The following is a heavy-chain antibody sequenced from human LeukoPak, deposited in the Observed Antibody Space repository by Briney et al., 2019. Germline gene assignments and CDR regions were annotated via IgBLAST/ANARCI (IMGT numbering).Heavy chain of an antibody. Sequence: GGSLRHSCAASGFTYSTYAMTSVRQAPGKGLEWVSSISGTGSSTYYADSVKGRFTISRDNSKSTLYLQMSSLRAEDTAVYYCARVAYDFVWGTYRPPFDYWGQGTLVTVSS. CDR2: ISGTGSST. J-gene: IGHJ4*02. V-gene: IGHV3-23*01. CDR1: GFTYSTYA. D-gene: IGHD3-16*02. CDR3: ARVAYDFVWGTYRPPFDY.